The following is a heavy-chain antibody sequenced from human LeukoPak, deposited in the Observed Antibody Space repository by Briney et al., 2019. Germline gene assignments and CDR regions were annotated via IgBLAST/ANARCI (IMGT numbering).Heavy chain of an antibody. CDR2: ISSSSSYI. D-gene: IGHD4-23*01. CDR3: ASLADYGGNRG. J-gene: IGHJ4*02. CDR1: GFTFSSYI. Sequence: GGSLRLSCAASGFTFSSYIMNWVRQAPGKGLEWVSSISSSSSYIYYADSVKGRFTISRDNAKNSLYLQMNSLGAEDTAVYYCASLADYGGNRGWGQGTLVTVSS. V-gene: IGHV3-21*01.